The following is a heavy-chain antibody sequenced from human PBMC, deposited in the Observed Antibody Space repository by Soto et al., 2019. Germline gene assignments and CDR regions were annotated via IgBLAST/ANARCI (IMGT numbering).Heavy chain of an antibody. CDR1: GYTFTSYA. Sequence: GASVKVSCKASGYTFTSYAMHWVRQAPGQRLEWMGWINAGNGNTKYSQKFQGRVTITRDTSASTAYMELSSLRSEDTAVYYCARDCGVGGYDFWSGYPSGMDVWGQGTTVTVSS. V-gene: IGHV1-3*01. CDR3: ARDCGVGGYDFWSGYPSGMDV. CDR2: INAGNGNT. J-gene: IGHJ6*02. D-gene: IGHD3-3*01.